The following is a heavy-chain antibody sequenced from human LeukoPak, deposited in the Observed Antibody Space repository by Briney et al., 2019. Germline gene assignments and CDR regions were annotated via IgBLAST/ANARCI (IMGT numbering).Heavy chain of an antibody. Sequence: PGRSLRLSCAASGFTFSSYGMHWVRQAPGKGLEWVAVISYDGSNKYYADSVEGRFTISRDNSKNTLYLQMNSLRAEDTAVYYCAKPRYSSSWSFDYWGQGTLVTVSS. CDR1: GFTFSSYG. J-gene: IGHJ4*02. CDR3: AKPRYSSSWSFDY. CDR2: ISYDGSNK. V-gene: IGHV3-30*18. D-gene: IGHD6-13*01.